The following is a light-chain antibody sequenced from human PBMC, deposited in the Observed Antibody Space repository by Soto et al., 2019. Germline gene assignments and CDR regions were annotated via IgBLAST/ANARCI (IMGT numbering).Light chain of an antibody. CDR3: MQGSNWPNT. J-gene: IGKJ2*01. V-gene: IGKV2D-30*01. Sequence: DVVMPQSPLSLHVTLGQPASISCRSSQSLVYSDGNTYLNWFQQRPGQSPRRLIYKVSIWDYGVAERFSGSVSVTELTRTVSRVEAEDVGVYYCMQGSNWPNTFGQGTKLEIK. CDR1: QSLVYSDGNTY. CDR2: KVS.